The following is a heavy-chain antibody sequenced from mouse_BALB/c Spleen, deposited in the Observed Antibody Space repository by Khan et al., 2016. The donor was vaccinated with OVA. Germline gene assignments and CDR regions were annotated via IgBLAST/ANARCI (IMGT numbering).Heavy chain of an antibody. CDR3: ARSWAARATWGYFDY. J-gene: IGHJ2*01. Sequence: QVQLKQSGTELVRPGTSVKMSCKAAGYTFTNFWIGWVKQRPGHGLEWIGDIYPGGGYTNYHEKFKGKATLTADTSSSTAYMQLSSLTSEDSAIYYCARSWAARATWGYFDYWGQGTTLTVSS. D-gene: IGHD3-1*01. V-gene: IGHV1-63*02. CDR1: GYTFTNFW. CDR2: IYPGGGYT.